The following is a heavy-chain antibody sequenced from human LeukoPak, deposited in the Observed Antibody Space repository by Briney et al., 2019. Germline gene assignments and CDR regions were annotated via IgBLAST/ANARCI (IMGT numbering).Heavy chain of an antibody. D-gene: IGHD3-16*01. CDR2: MNQDGSEK. J-gene: IGHJ6*02. V-gene: IGHV3-7*01. CDR1: GFTFSDSW. Sequence: GGSLRLTCAASGFTFSDSWMSWVRQAPGKGLEWVANMNQDGSEKDYVDSVKGRFTISRDNARNSLYLQMGSLRAEDTAVYYCATYTHWVAGDVWGQGTTVTVSS. CDR3: ATYTHWVAGDV.